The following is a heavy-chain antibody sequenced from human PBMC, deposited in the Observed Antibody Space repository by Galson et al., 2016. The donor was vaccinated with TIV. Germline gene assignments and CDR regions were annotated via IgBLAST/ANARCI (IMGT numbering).Heavy chain of an antibody. D-gene: IGHD7-27*01. CDR2: IYPSGAS. V-gene: IGHV3-53*05. Sequence: LRLSCAASGLLVSDSYMSWVRQPPGEGLERVSIIYPSGASYYPESTESVKGRFTISRDNSKNTVFLQINSLRVEDTAVYYCATSTMPNLGDYWGQGTLVTVST. J-gene: IGHJ4*02. CDR3: ATSTMPNLGDY. CDR1: GLLVSDSY.